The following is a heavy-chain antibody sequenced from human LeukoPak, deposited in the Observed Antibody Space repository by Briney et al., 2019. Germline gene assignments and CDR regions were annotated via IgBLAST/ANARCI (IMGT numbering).Heavy chain of an antibody. Sequence: WVRQPPGKGLEWIGSIYYSGSTYYNPSLKSRVTISVDTSKNQFSLKLSSVTAADTAVYYCASQGGFDPWGQGTLVTVSS. V-gene: IGHV4-39*01. CDR3: ASQGGFDP. CDR2: IYYSGST. J-gene: IGHJ5*02.